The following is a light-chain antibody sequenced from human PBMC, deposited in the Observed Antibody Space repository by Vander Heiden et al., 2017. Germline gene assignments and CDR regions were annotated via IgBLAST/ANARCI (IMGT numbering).Light chain of an antibody. CDR2: DVT. CDR3: CSFVDRFTFV. CDR1: SSDVGRYNF. V-gene: IGLV2-11*01. J-gene: IGLJ1*01. Sequence: QSAPTQPRSVSGSPGQSVTIPCTGTSSDVGRYNFVSWYQKYPGKAPRVIIYDVTRRPSGVPDRFSGSKSGNTASLTISGLQADDEADYYCCSFVDRFTFVFGTGTEVTVL.